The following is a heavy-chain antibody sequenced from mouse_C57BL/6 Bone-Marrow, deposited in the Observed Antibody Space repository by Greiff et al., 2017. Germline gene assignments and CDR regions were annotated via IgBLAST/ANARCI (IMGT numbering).Heavy chain of an antibody. J-gene: IGHJ1*03. V-gene: IGHV10-1*01. CDR3: VREGYYGSRQGYFDV. Sequence: GGGLVQPKGSLKLSCAASGFSFNTYAMNWVRQAPGKGLEWVARIRSKSNNYATYYADSVKDRFTISRDDSESMLYLQMNNLKTEDTAMYYCVREGYYGSRQGYFDVWGTGTTVTVSS. CDR1: GFSFNTYA. D-gene: IGHD1-1*01. CDR2: IRSKSNNYAT.